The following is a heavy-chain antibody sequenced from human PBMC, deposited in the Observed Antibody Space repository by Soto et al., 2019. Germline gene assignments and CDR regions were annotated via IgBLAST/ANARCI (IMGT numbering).Heavy chain of an antibody. J-gene: IGHJ4*02. Sequence: QVQLVESGGGVVQPGRSLRLSCAASGFTFSNYGMHWVRQAPGKGLEWVAVISFDGNTKYYGDSVNGRFIVSRHNSKNILYVQMNSLRPEDTAVYYCVKSKDLTGNDFKFDHWGQGTLVTVSS. CDR3: VKSKDLTGNDFKFDH. CDR1: GFTFSNYG. CDR2: ISFDGNTK. D-gene: IGHD3-9*01. V-gene: IGHV3-30*18.